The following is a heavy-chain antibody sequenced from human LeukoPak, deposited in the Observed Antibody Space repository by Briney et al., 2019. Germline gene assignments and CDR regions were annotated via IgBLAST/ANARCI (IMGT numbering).Heavy chain of an antibody. D-gene: IGHD4-17*01. Sequence: GGSLRLSCAASGFTFSSYAMSWVRQAPGKGLEWVSAISGSGGSTYYADSVKGRFTISRDNSKNTLYLQMNSLRAEDTAVYYCARTTTVTTLAFDIWGQGTMVTVSS. V-gene: IGHV3-23*01. J-gene: IGHJ3*02. CDR2: ISGSGGST. CDR1: GFTFSSYA. CDR3: ARTTTVTTLAFDI.